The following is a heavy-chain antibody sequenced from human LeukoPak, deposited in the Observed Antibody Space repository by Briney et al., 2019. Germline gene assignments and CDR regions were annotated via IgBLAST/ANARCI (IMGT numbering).Heavy chain of an antibody. D-gene: IGHD3-10*01. J-gene: IGHJ3*02. Sequence: ASVKVSCKVSGYTLTELSMHWVRQAPGKGLERMGGFDPEDGETIYAQTFQGRVTMTEDTSTDTAYMELSSLRSEDTAVYYCATDRLPDSGSYPHAFDIWGQGTMVTVSS. CDR1: GYTLTELS. CDR2: FDPEDGET. V-gene: IGHV1-24*01. CDR3: ATDRLPDSGSYPHAFDI.